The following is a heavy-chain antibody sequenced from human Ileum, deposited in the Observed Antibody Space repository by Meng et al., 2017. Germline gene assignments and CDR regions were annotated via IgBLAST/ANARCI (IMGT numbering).Heavy chain of an antibody. D-gene: IGHD2-2*02. CDR3: ARPQYTYGRDPFEH. V-gene: IGHV3-11*01. J-gene: IGHJ4*02. CDR1: GFTSSTAW. CDR2: VTRSGDTT. Sequence: VQLAAAGGGLVKPVGSLSPSFAASGFTSSTAWMSWVRQPPGKGLEWVSYVTRSGDTTYYADSVKGRFTISRDNAKNSLYLQMNSLRAEDTAVYYCARPQYTYGRDPFEHWGQGALVTVSA.